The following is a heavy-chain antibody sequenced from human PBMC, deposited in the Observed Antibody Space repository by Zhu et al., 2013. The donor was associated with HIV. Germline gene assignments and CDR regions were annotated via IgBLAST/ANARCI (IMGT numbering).Heavy chain of an antibody. CDR1: GTSVRNTNYY. V-gene: IGHV4-39*01. J-gene: IGHJ6*02. Sequence: QVQVQESGPGLVKPSETLSLICSVSGTSVRNTNYYWGWVRQTPEKGLEWIGTIHYSGTTYYNPSLKSRVTMSVDTSKNQFSXSLTSVTAADTAVYYCATDFSNFVSAVDYYYGLDVWGQRATVNRLL. CDR3: ATDFSNFVSAVDYYYGLDV. CDR2: IHYSGTT. D-gene: IGHD4-4*01.